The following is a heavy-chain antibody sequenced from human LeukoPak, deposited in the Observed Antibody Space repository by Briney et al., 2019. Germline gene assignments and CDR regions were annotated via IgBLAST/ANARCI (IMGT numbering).Heavy chain of an antibody. CDR1: GGTFSSYA. J-gene: IGHJ6*03. Sequence: SVKVSCKASGGTFSSYAISWVRQAPGQGLEWMGGIIPIFGTANYAQKFQGRVTITADESTSTAYMELSSLRSEDTAVYYCARTQTDTYYYYYMDVWGKGTTVTVSS. V-gene: IGHV1-69*13. CDR3: ARTQTDTYYYYYMDV. CDR2: IIPIFGTA.